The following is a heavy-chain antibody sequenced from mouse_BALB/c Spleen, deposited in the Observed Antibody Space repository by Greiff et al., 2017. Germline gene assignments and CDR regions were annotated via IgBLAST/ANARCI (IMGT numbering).Heavy chain of an antibody. J-gene: IGHJ4*01. CDR2: ISCYNGAT. V-gene: IGHV1S34*01. CDR1: GYSFTGYY. Sequence: LMKPGASVKISCKASGYSFTGYYMHWVKQSHGKSLEWIGYISCYNGATSYNQKFKGKATFTVDTSSSTAYMQFNSLTSEDSAVYYCARRNLLYYAMDYWGQGTSVTVSS. D-gene: IGHD2-1*01. CDR3: ARRNLLYYAMDY.